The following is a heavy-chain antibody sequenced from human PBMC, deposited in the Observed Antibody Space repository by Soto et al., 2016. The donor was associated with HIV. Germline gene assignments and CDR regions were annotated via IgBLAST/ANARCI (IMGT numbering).Heavy chain of an antibody. D-gene: IGHD3-3*02. V-gene: IGHV3-74*01. CDR2: VNNDGSST. CDR3: ARDLSD. Sequence: EVQLVESGGGLVQPGGSLRLSCAASGFTFSNSWMHWVRQAPGKGLVWVSRVNNDGSSTAYVDSVKGRFTISRDNAKNTLYLQMNSLRAEDTSVYYCARDLSDWGQGTLVTVSS. CDR1: GFTFSNSW. J-gene: IGHJ4*02.